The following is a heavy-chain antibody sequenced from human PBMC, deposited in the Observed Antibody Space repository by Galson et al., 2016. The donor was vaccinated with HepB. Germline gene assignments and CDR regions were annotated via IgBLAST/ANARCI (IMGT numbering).Heavy chain of an antibody. V-gene: IGHV3-33*01. CDR1: GFTFSRYG. D-gene: IGHD3-3*01. Sequence: SLRLSCAASGFTFSRYGMHWVRQAPGKGLEWVAVILYDGSKKYYADSVKGRFTISRDNSKNTLYLQMNSLRAEDTAVYYCARDSFTIFGLTPNWLDPWGQGTLVTVSS. CDR2: ILYDGSKK. CDR3: ARDSFTIFGLTPNWLDP. J-gene: IGHJ5*02.